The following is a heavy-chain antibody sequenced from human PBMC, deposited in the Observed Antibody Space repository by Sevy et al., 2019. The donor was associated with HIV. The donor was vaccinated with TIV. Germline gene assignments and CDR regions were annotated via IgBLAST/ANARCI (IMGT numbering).Heavy chain of an antibody. Sequence: GGSLRLSCAASGFTFSSYGMHWVRQAPDKGLEWVAVIWYDGSNKYYADSVKGRFTISRDNSKNTLYLQMNSLRAEDTAVYYCARDKEEWPDNYYGMDVWGQGTTVTVSS. V-gene: IGHV3-33*01. CDR3: ARDKEEWPDNYYGMDV. J-gene: IGHJ6*02. CDR2: IWYDGSNK. D-gene: IGHD3-3*01. CDR1: GFTFSSYG.